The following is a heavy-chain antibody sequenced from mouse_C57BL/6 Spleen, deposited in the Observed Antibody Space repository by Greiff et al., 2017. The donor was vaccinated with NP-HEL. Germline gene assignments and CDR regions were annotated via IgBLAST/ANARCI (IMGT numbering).Heavy chain of an antibody. CDR1: GYAFSSSW. Sequence: VKLMESGPELVKPGASVKISCKASGYAFSSSWMNWVKQRPGKGLEWIGRIYPGDGDTNYNGKFKGKATLTADKSSSTAYMQLSSLTSEDSAVYFCARGGLRQDYFDVWGTGTTVTVSS. CDR2: IYPGDGDT. D-gene: IGHD2-4*01. CDR3: ARGGLRQDYFDV. V-gene: IGHV1-82*01. J-gene: IGHJ1*03.